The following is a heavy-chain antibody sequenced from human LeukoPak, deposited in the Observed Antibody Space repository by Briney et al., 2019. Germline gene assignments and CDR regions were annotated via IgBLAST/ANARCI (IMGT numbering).Heavy chain of an antibody. CDR1: GLRFRNYG. D-gene: IGHD1-26*01. Sequence: GGSLRLSCVVSGLRFRNYGMHWVRQAPGKGLEWVAVIYYDGSNQYYADSVRGRFTVSRDNAKNTLHLQMDSLRAEDTAVYYCATDRNSGKYYDYWGQGTLVTVSS. J-gene: IGHJ4*02. V-gene: IGHV3-33*01. CDR2: IYYDGSNQ. CDR3: ATDRNSGKYYDY.